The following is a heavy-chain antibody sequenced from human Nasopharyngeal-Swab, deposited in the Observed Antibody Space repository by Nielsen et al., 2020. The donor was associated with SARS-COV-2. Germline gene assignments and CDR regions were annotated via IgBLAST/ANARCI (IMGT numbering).Heavy chain of an antibody. D-gene: IGHD1-26*01. V-gene: IGHV4-30-2*01. CDR2: IYHSGST. J-gene: IGHJ6*02. CDR3: ARERWERRGRGKMGMDV. Sequence: WIRQPPGKGLEWIGYIYHSGSTYYNPSLKSRVTISVDRSKNQFSLKLSSVTAADTAVYYCARERWERRGRGKMGMDVWGQGTTVTVSS.